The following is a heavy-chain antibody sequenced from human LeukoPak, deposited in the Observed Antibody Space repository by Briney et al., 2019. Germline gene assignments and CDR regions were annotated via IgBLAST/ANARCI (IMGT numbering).Heavy chain of an antibody. CDR3: AREYPNTLYFDH. J-gene: IGHJ4*02. CDR2: IGPSGST. V-gene: IGHV1-46*01. Sequence: ASVKVSCTASGYTFSNYYMHWVRQAPGQGLEWVGIIGPSGSTTYLQKFQGRVTMTRGTSTSSVYLELSSLRSDDTAVYYCAREYPNTLYFDHWGQGTLVSVSS. D-gene: IGHD1/OR15-1a*01. CDR1: GYTFSNYY.